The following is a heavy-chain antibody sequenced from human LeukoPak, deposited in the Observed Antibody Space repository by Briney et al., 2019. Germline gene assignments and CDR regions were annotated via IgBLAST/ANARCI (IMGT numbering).Heavy chain of an antibody. D-gene: IGHD5/OR15-5a*01. CDR2: INPSGGST. V-gene: IGHV1-46*01. CDR3: TRDPGGGPRFYFDF. CDR1: GGTFTSNY. J-gene: IGHJ4*02. Sequence: GASVKVSCKASGGTFTSNYIHWVRQAPGQGLEWMGIINPSGGSTVYAQKFQGRVTMTRDTSTSTVYMELSSLRSEDTAVYYCTRDPGGGPRFYFDFWGQGTLVTVSS.